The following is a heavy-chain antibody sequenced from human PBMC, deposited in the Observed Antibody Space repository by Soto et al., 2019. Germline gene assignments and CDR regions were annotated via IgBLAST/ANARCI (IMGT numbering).Heavy chain of an antibody. CDR3: AYHAVWQPFDWSLGWFDP. V-gene: IGHV2-5*02. Sequence: ESCAKLGNPTQTLSLNFTLSGVSLSTSGVGVGRVPPAPGKALEWLALIYWDDDKRYSPSLKSRLTIAKDTSKNLVVLAMTNMDPVDTGTYYCAYHAVWQPFDWSLGWFDPWGQGTLVTVSS. CDR1: GVSLSTSGVG. J-gene: IGHJ5*02. CDR2: IYWDDDK. D-gene: IGHD3-9*01.